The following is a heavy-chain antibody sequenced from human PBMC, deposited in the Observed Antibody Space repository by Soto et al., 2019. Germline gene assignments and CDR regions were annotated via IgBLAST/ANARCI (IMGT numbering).Heavy chain of an antibody. J-gene: IGHJ4*02. CDR3: ARAAVGGEYYDCDY. CDR2: LNPNTGVT. Sequence: QVQLVQSGAEVKKPGASVMVSCKASAYTFTGYYIHWVRQAPGQGLEWMGWLNPNTGVTKYAHKFQGRVIMTRDTSISTADMHLSSLTSDDTAMYYCARAAVGGEYYDCDYGGQGTLVTVSS. V-gene: IGHV1-2*02. D-gene: IGHD1-26*01. CDR1: AYTFTGYY.